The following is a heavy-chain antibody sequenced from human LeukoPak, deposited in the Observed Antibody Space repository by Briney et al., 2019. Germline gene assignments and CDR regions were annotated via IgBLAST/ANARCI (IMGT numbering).Heavy chain of an antibody. CDR1: GFTFGDYA. V-gene: IGHV3-49*03. D-gene: IGHD6-19*01. Sequence: GGSLRLSCTASGFTFGDYAMSWFRQAPGKGLEWVGFIRSKAYGGTTEYAASVKGRFTISRDDSKSIAYLQMNSLKTEDTAVYYGTRERRGYSSGWSPRFFDYWGQGTLVTVSS. J-gene: IGHJ4*02. CDR2: IRSKAYGGTT. CDR3: TRERRGYSSGWSPRFFDY.